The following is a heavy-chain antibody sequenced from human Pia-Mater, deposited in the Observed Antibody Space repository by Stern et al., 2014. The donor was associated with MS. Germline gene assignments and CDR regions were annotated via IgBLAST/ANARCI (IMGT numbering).Heavy chain of an antibody. D-gene: IGHD4-11*01. CDR2: IDWDDDK. CDR3: ARTTTINKGEDY. J-gene: IGHJ4*02. CDR1: GFSLSTSGMC. Sequence: ESGPALVKPTQTLTLTCTFSGFSLSTSGMCVSWIRQPPGKALEGLALIDWDDDKYYSTSLKTRLTISKDTSKNQVVLKMTDMDPMDTATYYCARTTTINKGEDYWGQGTLVTVSS. V-gene: IGHV2-70*01.